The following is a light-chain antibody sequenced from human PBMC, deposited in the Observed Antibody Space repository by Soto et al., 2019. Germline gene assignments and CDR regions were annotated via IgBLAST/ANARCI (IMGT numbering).Light chain of an antibody. V-gene: IGLV2-8*01. CDR1: SSDVGTYGY. Sequence: QSALTQPPSASGSLGQSVTVSCTGSSSDVGTYGYVSWYQHRPGTAPKLLIYGVNKRPSGVPDRFSGSKSGSTASLTVSGLQAEDEADYYCSSYMGSNIDVFGSGTKVTVL. CDR2: GVN. J-gene: IGLJ1*01. CDR3: SSYMGSNIDV.